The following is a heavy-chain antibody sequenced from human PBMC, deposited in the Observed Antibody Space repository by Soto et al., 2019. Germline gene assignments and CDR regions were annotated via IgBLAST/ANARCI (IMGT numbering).Heavy chain of an antibody. CDR1: GGSFSGYY. D-gene: IGHD7-27*01. Sequence: SETLSLTCAVYGGSFSGYYWSWIRQPPGKGLEWIGEINHSGSTNYNPSLRSRVTISVDTSKNQFSLKLSSVTAADTAVYYCARANWYSEYWGQGTLVTVSS. J-gene: IGHJ4*02. CDR3: ARANWYSEY. V-gene: IGHV4-34*01. CDR2: INHSGST.